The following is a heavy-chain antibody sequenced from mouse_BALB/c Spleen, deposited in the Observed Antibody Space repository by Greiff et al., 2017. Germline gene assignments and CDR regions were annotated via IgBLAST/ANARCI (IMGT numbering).Heavy chain of an antibody. D-gene: IGHD2-14*01. J-gene: IGHJ2*01. V-gene: IGHV1-69*01. CDR1: GYTFTDYW. CDR2: IDTSDSYT. CDR3: ARGGYRYDLDY. Sequence: QVQLQQSGAELVMPGASVKMSCKASGYTFTDYWMHWVKQRPGQGLEWIGAIDTSDSYTSYNQKFKGKATLTVDESSSTAYMQLSSLTSEDSAVYYCARGGYRYDLDYWGQGTTLTVSS.